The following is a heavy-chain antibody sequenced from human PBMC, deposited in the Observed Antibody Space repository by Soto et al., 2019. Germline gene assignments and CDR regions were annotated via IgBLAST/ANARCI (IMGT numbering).Heavy chain of an antibody. V-gene: IGHV5-10-1*01. D-gene: IGHD4-4*01. CDR1: GYSFTSYW. J-gene: IGHJ6*02. CDR3: ATSTTVTTVEAGHYYYYGMDV. Sequence: PGESLKISCKGSGYSFTSYWISWVRQMPGKGLEWMGRIDPSDSYTNYSPSFQGHVTISADKSISTAYLQWSSLKASDTAMYYCATSTTVTTVEAGHYYYYGMDVWGQGTTVTVSS. CDR2: IDPSDSYT.